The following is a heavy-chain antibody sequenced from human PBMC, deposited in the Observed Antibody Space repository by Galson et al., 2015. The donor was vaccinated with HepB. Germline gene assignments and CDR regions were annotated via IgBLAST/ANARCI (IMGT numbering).Heavy chain of an antibody. CDR1: GFSLSTSGMC. V-gene: IGHV2-70*11. CDR2: IDWDDDK. D-gene: IGHD6-19*01. Sequence: PALVKPTQTLTLTCTFSGFSLSTSGMCVSWIRQPPGKALEWLARIDWDDDKYYSTSLKTRLTISKDTSKNQVVLTMTNMDPVDTATYYCARLPRYSSGWWSGMDVWGQGTTLTVSS. J-gene: IGHJ6*02. CDR3: ARLPRYSSGWWSGMDV.